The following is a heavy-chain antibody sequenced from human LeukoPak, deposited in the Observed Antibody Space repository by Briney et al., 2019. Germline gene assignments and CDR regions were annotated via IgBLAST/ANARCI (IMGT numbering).Heavy chain of an antibody. J-gene: IGHJ4*02. CDR3: AIIRGRNS. Sequence: PGGSLRLSCAASGFTFSSYTMNWVRQAPGKGLEWLSSISSSSNDIYYADSVKGRFTTSRDNAKNSVLLQMNSLRAEDTALYYCAIIRGRNSWGPGNLVTVSS. CDR2: ISSSSNDI. CDR1: GFTFSSYT. D-gene: IGHD3-10*01. V-gene: IGHV3-21*01.